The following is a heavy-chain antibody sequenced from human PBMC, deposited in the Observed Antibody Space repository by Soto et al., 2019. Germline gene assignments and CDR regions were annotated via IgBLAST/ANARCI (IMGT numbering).Heavy chain of an antibody. D-gene: IGHD6-19*01. CDR2: ISAYNGNT. Sequence: ASVKVSCKASGYTFTSYGISWVRQAPGQGLEWMGWISAYNGNTNYAQKLQGRVTMTTDTSTSTAYMELRSLRSDDTAVYYCARAQIAVAGNNWFDPWGQGTLVTVSS. CDR3: ARAQIAVAGNNWFDP. J-gene: IGHJ5*02. V-gene: IGHV1-18*01. CDR1: GYTFTSYG.